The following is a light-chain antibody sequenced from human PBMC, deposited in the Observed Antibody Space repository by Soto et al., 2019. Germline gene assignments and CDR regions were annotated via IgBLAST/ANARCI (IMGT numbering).Light chain of an antibody. Sequence: EILLTQSPATLSLSPGERATLSCGASQTVSSNYLAWYQQKPGQAPRLLIYGASSRETGIPDRFSGSGSGTEFVLTISRLEPADFAVYDCQQYFKSTWTFGQGTKVDIK. V-gene: IGKV3-20*01. CDR1: QTVSSNY. CDR2: GAS. CDR3: QQYFKSTWT. J-gene: IGKJ1*01.